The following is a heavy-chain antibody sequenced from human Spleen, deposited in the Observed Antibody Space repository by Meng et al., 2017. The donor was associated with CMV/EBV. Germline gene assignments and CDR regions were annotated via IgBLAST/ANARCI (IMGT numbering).Heavy chain of an antibody. Sequence: QVPLVQTGAEVKTPGASVTLSCKTSGYIFKDYAMHWVRQAPGQRLEWMGWINAGNGDTKYSQKFQGRVTITRDTSASIGYMEVSSLRFEDTAVYYCARDGWQQSYYFDHWGQGALVTVSS. CDR3: ARDGWQQSYYFDH. J-gene: IGHJ4*02. V-gene: IGHV1-3*01. CDR2: INAGNGDT. D-gene: IGHD6-13*01. CDR1: GYIFKDYA.